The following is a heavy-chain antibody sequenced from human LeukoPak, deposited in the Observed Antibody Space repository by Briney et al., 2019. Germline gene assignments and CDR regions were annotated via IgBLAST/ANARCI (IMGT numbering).Heavy chain of an antibody. CDR1: GYTFTGYY. CDR3: ARDRIYGSGGYYRVENWFDP. J-gene: IGHJ5*02. Sequence: GASVKVSCKASGYTFTGYYMHWVRQAPGQGLEWMGWISAYNGNTNYAQKLQGRVTMTTDTSTSTAYMELRSLRSDDTAVYYCARDRIYGSGGYYRVENWFDPWGQGTLVTVSS. CDR2: ISAYNGNT. V-gene: IGHV1-18*04. D-gene: IGHD3-10*01.